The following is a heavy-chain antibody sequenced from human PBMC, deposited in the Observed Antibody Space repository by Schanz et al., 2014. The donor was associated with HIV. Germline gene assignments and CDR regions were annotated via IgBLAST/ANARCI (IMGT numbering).Heavy chain of an antibody. CDR3: AKGLEGRGIFYYDSSAYFQF. J-gene: IGHJ4*01. Sequence: EVRLAESGGGLEQPGRSLRLSCEASGFSFDEDVMHWVRQAPGKGLEWVSSINWNGGSIGYADSVKGRFTISRDNAKSSLFLQMDNLRVEDTAVYFCAKGLEGRGIFYYDSSAYFQFWGHGTLVTVSS. CDR2: INWNGGSI. CDR1: GFSFDEDV. V-gene: IGHV3-9*01. D-gene: IGHD3-22*01.